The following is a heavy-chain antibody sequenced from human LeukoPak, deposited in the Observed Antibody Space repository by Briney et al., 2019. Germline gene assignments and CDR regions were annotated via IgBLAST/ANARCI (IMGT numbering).Heavy chain of an antibody. CDR2: ISWNSGSI. J-gene: IGHJ4*02. D-gene: IGHD3-16*01. CDR1: GFTFDDYA. V-gene: IGHV3-9*01. CDR3: AKSRGLAAPFDY. Sequence: GGSLRLSCAASGFTFDDYAMHWVRQAPGKGLEWVSGISWNSGSIGYADSVKGRFTISRDNAKNSLYLQMNSLRAEDTALYYCAKSRGLAAPFDYWGQETLVTVSS.